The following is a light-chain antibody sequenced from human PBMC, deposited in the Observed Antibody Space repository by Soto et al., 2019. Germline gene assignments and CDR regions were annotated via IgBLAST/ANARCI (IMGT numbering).Light chain of an antibody. Sequence: DIQMTQSPSSLSASVGDRVIITCRASQSIRKYLNWYQHKPGKVPTLLIYAASNRATGIPDRFSGSGSGTDFTLTISRLEPEDFAVYYCQQYGSSGTFGQGTKGDIK. J-gene: IGKJ1*01. CDR1: QSIRKY. CDR3: QQYGSSGT. V-gene: IGKV1-39*01. CDR2: AAS.